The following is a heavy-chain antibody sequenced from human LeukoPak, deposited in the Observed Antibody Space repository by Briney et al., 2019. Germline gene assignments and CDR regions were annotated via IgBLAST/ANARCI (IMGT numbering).Heavy chain of an antibody. CDR3: ARSTNYYYDSSGSDAFDI. CDR1: GYSISSGYC. V-gene: IGHV4-38-2*02. CDR2: IYHSGST. J-gene: IGHJ3*02. D-gene: IGHD3-22*01. Sequence: PSETLSLTCTVSGYSISSGYCWGWIRQPPGKGLECIGSIYHSGSTYYNPSLKSRVTISVDTSKNQFSLKLSSVTAADTAVYYCARSTNYYYDSSGSDAFDIWGQGTMVTVSS.